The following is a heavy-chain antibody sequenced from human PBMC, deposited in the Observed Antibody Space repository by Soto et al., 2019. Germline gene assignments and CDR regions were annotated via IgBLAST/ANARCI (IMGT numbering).Heavy chain of an antibody. V-gene: IGHV4-61*01. Sequence: QVQLQESGPGLVKPSETLSLTCTVSGGSVSSGSYYWSWIRQPPGKGLEWIGYIYYSGSTNYNPPXXRRTTISVDTXXIXLXXKLSSVTAADPAVYYCARAPYCSGGSCYLRGSFDYWGQGTLVTVSS. D-gene: IGHD2-15*01. J-gene: IGHJ4*02. CDR2: IYYSGST. CDR1: GGSVSSGSYY. CDR3: ARAPYCSGGSCYLRGSFDY.